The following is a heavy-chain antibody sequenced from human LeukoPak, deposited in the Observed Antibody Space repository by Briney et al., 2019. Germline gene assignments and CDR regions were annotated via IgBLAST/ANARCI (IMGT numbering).Heavy chain of an antibody. Sequence: SETLSLTCTVSGGSISTTGYYWAWIRQPPGTGLQWIASIYYSGSTYYNSSLKSRVTISVDTSKNQFSLKLSSMTAADTAVYYCASDKGYSNNYFDYWGRGTLVTVSS. CDR2: IYYSGST. J-gene: IGHJ4*02. CDR3: ASDKGYSNNYFDY. D-gene: IGHD6-13*01. V-gene: IGHV4-39*02. CDR1: GGSISTTGYY.